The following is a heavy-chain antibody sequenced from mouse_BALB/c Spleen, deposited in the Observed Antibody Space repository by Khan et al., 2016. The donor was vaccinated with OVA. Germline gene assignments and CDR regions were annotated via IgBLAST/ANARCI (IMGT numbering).Heavy chain of an antibody. CDR3: ARDGSRYNYAMDY. D-gene: IGHD2-3*01. Sequence: EVQLVESGPGLVKPSQSLSLTCTVTGYSITSDYAWNLNRQSPGNKLEWMGYITYSGSTNYNPSLKSRISITRDTSKNQFFLQLNSVTTEDTATYYCARDGSRYNYAMDYWGQGTSVTVSS. CDR2: ITYSGST. V-gene: IGHV3-2*02. CDR1: GYSITSDYA. J-gene: IGHJ4*01.